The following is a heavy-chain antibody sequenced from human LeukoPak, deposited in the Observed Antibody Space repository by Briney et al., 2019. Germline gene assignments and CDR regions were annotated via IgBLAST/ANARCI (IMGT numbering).Heavy chain of an antibody. D-gene: IGHD4-17*01. CDR1: GDSLTSGSRY. V-gene: IGHV4-61*09. CDR3: ARCMSELDYGDYAYYYHMDV. Sequence: PSETLSLTCTVSGDSLTSGSRYWSWIRQPAGQGLEWIGHFYSRTRTTYNPSLESRVTISGDTAKNQFSLKLDSVTAADTAVYFCARCMSELDYGDYAYYYHMDVWGKGTTVTVSS. J-gene: IGHJ6*04. CDR2: FYSRTRT.